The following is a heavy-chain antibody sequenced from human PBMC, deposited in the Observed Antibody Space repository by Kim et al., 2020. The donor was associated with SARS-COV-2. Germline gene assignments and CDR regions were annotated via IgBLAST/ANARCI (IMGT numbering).Heavy chain of an antibody. CDR1: GFSVSTSY. V-gene: IGHV3-53*01. D-gene: IGHD1-20*01. CDR3: AREQIITVANR. Sequence: GGSLRLSCTASGFSVSTSYMSWVRQAPGKGLEWISVVYAGGKTFYADSVKGRVTISRDKPHNTLYLQINSLMAEDTAIDYCAREQIITVANRWGQGTLVTVSS. J-gene: IGHJ1*01. CDR2: VYAGGKT.